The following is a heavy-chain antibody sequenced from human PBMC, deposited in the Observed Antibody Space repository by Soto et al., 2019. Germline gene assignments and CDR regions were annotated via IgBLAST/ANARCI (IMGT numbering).Heavy chain of an antibody. D-gene: IGHD3-3*01. V-gene: IGHV1-69*01. Sequence: QVQLVQSGAEVKKPGSSVKVSCKASGGTFSSYAISWVRQAPGQGLEWMGGIIPIFGTANYAQKFQGRATITADESTSTAYMELSSLRSEDTAVYYCARGVEWIHYWYFDLWGRGTLVTVSS. J-gene: IGHJ2*01. CDR2: IIPIFGTA. CDR1: GGTFSSYA. CDR3: ARGVEWIHYWYFDL.